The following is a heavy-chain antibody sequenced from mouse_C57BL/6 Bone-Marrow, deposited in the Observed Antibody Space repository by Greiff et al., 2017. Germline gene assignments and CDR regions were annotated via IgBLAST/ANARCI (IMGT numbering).Heavy chain of an antibody. CDR3: AGDWGPFAY. CDR1: GYAFSSSW. Sequence: QVQLKESGPELVKPGASVKISCKASGYAFSSSWMNWVKQRPGKGLEWIGRIYPGDGDTNYNGKFKGKATLTADKSSSTAYMQLSSLTSEDSAVYFCAGDWGPFAYGGQGTLVTVSA. V-gene: IGHV1-82*01. D-gene: IGHD4-1*01. J-gene: IGHJ3*01. CDR2: IYPGDGDT.